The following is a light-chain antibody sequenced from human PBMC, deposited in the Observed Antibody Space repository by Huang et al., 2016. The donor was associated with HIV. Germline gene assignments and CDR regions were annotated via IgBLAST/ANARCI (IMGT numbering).Light chain of an antibody. V-gene: IGKV3-15*01. CDR2: GSS. CDR1: RSVNTN. Sequence: EIVMTQSPATLSLSPGERATLSCRASRSVNTNLAWYQQSFGHAPRLVLYGSSTRAAGSPARFSGSGSGTDFTLTIRSLKSEDVAIYFCQQYNNWLLSFGGGTKVDI. J-gene: IGKJ4*01. CDR3: QQYNNWLLS.